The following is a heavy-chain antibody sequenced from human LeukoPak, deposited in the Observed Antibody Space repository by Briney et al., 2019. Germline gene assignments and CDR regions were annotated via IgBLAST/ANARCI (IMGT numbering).Heavy chain of an antibody. CDR3: AKRGVVIRVILVGFHKEAYYFDS. D-gene: IGHD3-22*01. V-gene: IGHV3-23*01. J-gene: IGHJ4*02. CDR2: INDSGGRT. Sequence: GGSLRLSCAVSGITLSNYGMSWVRQAPGKGLEWVAGINDSGGRTNYADSVKGRFTISRNNPKNTIYLQMNSLRAEDTAVYFCAKRGVVIRVILVGFHKEAYYFDSWGQGALVTVSS. CDR1: GITLSNYG.